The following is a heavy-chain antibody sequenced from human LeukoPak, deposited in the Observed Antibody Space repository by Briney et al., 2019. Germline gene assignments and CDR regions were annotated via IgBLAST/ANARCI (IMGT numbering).Heavy chain of an antibody. CDR2: TYYRSKWYH. V-gene: IGHV6-1*01. J-gene: IGHJ4*02. D-gene: IGHD6-19*01. CDR1: GDTVSSNSAA. CDR3: ARFLGIGSQRYYFDS. Sequence: SQTLSLTCAISGDTVSSNSAAWSWIRQSPSRGLEWLGRTYYRSKWYHDYAVSVRSRVSVNPDTSKNQFSLQLNSVTPEDTAVYYCARFLGIGSQRYYFDSWGQGALVTVSS.